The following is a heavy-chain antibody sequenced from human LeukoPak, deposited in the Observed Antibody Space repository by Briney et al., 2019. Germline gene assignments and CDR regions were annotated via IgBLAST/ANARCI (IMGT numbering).Heavy chain of an antibody. Sequence: ASVKVSCKASGYTFTIYYMHWVRQAPGQGLEWMGWINPNSGGTNYAQKFQGRVTMTRDTSISTAYMELSRLRSDDTAVYYCARDTYYDSSGYDYWGQGTLVTVSS. CDR3: ARDTYYDSSGYDY. V-gene: IGHV1-2*02. D-gene: IGHD3-22*01. CDR1: GYTFTIYY. CDR2: INPNSGGT. J-gene: IGHJ4*02.